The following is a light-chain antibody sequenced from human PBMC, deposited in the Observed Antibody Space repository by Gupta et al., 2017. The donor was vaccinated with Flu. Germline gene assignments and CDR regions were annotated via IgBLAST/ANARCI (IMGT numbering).Light chain of an antibody. V-gene: IGLV1-44*01. CDR2: NDS. J-gene: IGLJ3*02. CDR1: SSTIGSNA. Sequence: SSTIGSNAVSWYQQIPGTAPKLLIYNDSQRPSGVPDRFSGSKSGTSASLAIRGLQSEDEADYYCAAWDDSLNGLWVIGGGTKLTVL. CDR3: AAWDDSLNGLWV.